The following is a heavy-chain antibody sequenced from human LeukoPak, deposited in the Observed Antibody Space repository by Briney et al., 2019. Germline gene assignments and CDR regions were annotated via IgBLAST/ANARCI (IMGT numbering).Heavy chain of an antibody. J-gene: IGHJ4*02. V-gene: IGHV3-53*01. CDR1: GFTVSSNY. CDR2: IYSGGST. D-gene: IGHD6-13*01. CDR3: ARVPYSSSFFDY. Sequence: GGSLRLSCAASGFTVSSNYMSWVRQAPGKGLEWVSVIYSGGSTYYADSVKGRFTISRDNSKNTLYLQMNSLRAEDTAVYYCARVPYSSSFFDYWGQGTLVTVSS.